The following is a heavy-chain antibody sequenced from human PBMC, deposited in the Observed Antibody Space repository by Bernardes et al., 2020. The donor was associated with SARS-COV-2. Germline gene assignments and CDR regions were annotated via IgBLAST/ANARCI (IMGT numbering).Heavy chain of an antibody. CDR1: GGTFSSYA. D-gene: IGHD5-18*01. CDR3: ARCGYSTTNHYYYGMDV. J-gene: IGHJ6*02. V-gene: IGHV1-69*06. CDR2: IIPIFGTA. Sequence: SVKVSCKASGGTFSSYAISWVRQAPGQGLEWMGGIIPIFGTANYAQKFQGRVTITADKSTSTAYMELSSLRSEDTAVYYCARCGYSTTNHYYYGMDVWGQGTTVTVSS.